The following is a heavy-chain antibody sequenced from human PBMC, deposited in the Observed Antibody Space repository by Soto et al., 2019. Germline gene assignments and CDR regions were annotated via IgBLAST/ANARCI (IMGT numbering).Heavy chain of an antibody. J-gene: IGHJ4*02. V-gene: IGHV3-48*01. D-gene: IGHD3-3*01. CDR3: ARDIYDFWSGYSTPPPDY. Sequence: GGSLRLSCAASGFTFSSYSMNWVLQAPGKGLEWVSHISSSSSTIYYADSVKGRFTISRDNAKNSLYLQMNSLRAEDTAVYYCARDIYDFWSGYSTPPPDYWGQGTLVTVSS. CDR1: GFTFSSYS. CDR2: ISSSSSTI.